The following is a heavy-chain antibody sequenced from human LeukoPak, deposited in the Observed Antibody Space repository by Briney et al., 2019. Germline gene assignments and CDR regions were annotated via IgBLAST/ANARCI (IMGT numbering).Heavy chain of an antibody. CDR1: GFTFSHFR. J-gene: IGHJ4*02. CDR2: ISSSSNYI. CDR3: ARDPAKRYYDSSGYYSY. V-gene: IGHV3-21*01. Sequence: GGSLRLSCAASGFTFSHFRMNWVRQAPGKGLEWVSSISSSSNYIHYADSVKGRFTVSRDNAKNSVYLQMNSLRVEDTAVYYCARDPAKRYYDSSGYYSYWGQGTLVTVSS. D-gene: IGHD3-22*01.